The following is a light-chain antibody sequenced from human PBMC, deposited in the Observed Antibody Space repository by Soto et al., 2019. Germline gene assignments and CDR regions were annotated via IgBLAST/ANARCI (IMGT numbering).Light chain of an antibody. Sequence: DIVMTQSPVTLSMSPGGRAILSCRASQSVGSNLAWYQQKPGQAPRLLIYGASTRATGFPARFSGRGSGTEFTLTISSLQSEDFALYFCQQYNNWPFSVGQGTRLEIK. V-gene: IGKV3-15*01. CDR2: GAS. CDR3: QQYNNWPFS. J-gene: IGKJ5*01. CDR1: QSVGSN.